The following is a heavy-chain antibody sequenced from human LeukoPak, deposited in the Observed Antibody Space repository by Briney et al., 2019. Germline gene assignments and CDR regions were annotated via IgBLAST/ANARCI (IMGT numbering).Heavy chain of an antibody. CDR2: IYHSGST. CDR1: GGSISSGGYS. J-gene: IGHJ4*02. CDR3: ARRVARDYDILTGYQQVDY. D-gene: IGHD3-9*01. Sequence: SETLSLTCAVSGGSISSGGYSWSWIRQPPGKGLEWIGYIYHSGSTYYNPSLKSRVTISVDTSKNQFSLKLSSVTAADTAVYYCARRVARDYDILTGYQQVDYWGQGTLVTVSS. V-gene: IGHV4-30-2*01.